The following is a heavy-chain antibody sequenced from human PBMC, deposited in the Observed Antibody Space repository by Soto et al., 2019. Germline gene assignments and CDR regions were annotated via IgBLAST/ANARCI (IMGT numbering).Heavy chain of an antibody. CDR3: ARGKFGFSYYYYYYLDV. D-gene: IGHD2-21*01. CDR2: INHSGST. Sequence: QVQLHQWGAGLLKPSETLSLTCAVYDGSFCDYYWTWIRQSPGKGLEWIGEINHSGSTSYKSSLKSRVTISIDTSKYQFSLKLTSVTASDTAVYYCARGKFGFSYYYYYYLDVWGKGTTVTVSS. V-gene: IGHV4-34*01. CDR1: DGSFCDYY. J-gene: IGHJ6*03.